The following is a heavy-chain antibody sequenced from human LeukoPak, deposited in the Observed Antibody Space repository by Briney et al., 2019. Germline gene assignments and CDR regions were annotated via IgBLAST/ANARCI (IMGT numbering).Heavy chain of an antibody. J-gene: IGHJ4*02. CDR3: ARGDYYYDSSGYYFDH. V-gene: IGHV4-4*07. CDR2: IYTSGIT. D-gene: IGHD3-22*01. CDR1: GGSISSYY. Sequence: PSETLSLTCTVSGGSISSYYWSWIRQPAGKGLEWIGRIYTSGITNYNPSLKSRVTMSVDTSQNQFSLKLSSVTAADTAVYYCARGDYYYDSSGYYFDHWGQGTLVTVSS.